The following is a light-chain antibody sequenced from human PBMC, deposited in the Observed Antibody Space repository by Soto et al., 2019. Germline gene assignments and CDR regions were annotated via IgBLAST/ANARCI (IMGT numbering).Light chain of an antibody. CDR3: QQDNSYSVA. J-gene: IGKJ1*01. CDR2: EAS. Sequence: DIQMPQSPSSLSGSLGDRFTITCRASQTISSCLAWYQQKPGKAPKLLIYEASTLQSGVPSRFSGSGSGTEFTLTISSLQPEDFATYYCQQDNSYSVAFGQGTKVDIK. CDR1: QTISSC. V-gene: IGKV1-5*03.